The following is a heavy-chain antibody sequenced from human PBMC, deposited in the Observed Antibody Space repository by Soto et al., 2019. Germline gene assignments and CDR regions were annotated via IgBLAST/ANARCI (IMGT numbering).Heavy chain of an antibody. V-gene: IGHV1-18*01. CDR3: AREYGNYGPDY. D-gene: IGHD4-17*01. J-gene: IGHJ4*02. CDR2: ISGYNGNT. CDR1: GYTFTTYG. Sequence: ASVKVSCKASGYTFTTYGIDWVRQAPGQGLEWMGWISGYNGNTNYAQKLQGRVTMTSDTSTNTAYMELRSLRFDDTAVYFCAREYGNYGPDYWGQATLVTVSS.